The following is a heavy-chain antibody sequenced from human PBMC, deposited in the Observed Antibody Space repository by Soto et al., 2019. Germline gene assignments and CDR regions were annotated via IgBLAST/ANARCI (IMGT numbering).Heavy chain of an antibody. J-gene: IGHJ4*02. CDR1: GATFSISV. D-gene: IGHD2-21*02. CDR2: IISIFGTP. V-gene: IGHV1-69*12. Sequence: QVHLVQTGAALKNPGYSVKVSCRASGATFSISVFNWVRQAPGKGLEWMGGIISIFGTPNYSQKFQGRVTITADESTSTGYMELNNLRSEDTAIYYCARDLGGGDEPGDYWGQGTQVTVSS. CDR3: ARDLGGGDEPGDY.